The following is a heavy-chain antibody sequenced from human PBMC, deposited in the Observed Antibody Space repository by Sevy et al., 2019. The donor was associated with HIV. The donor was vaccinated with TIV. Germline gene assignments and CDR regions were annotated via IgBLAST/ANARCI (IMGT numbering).Heavy chain of an antibody. J-gene: IGHJ3*01. D-gene: IGHD2-21*02. Sequence: SETLSLTCSVSGGSISSGGYYWSWIRQHPGKGLEWIGYIYYSGSTYYNPSLKSRVTISVDTSINQFSLKLSSVTAADTAMYYCARPTVAVTDVFDLWGQGKMVTVSS. CDR1: GGSISSGGYY. CDR2: IYYSGST. V-gene: IGHV4-31*03. CDR3: ARPTVAVTDVFDL.